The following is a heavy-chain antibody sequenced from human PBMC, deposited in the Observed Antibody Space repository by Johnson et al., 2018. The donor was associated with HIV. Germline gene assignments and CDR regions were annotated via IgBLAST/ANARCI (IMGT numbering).Heavy chain of an antibody. CDR2: MWYDGSNK. J-gene: IGHJ3*02. CDR3: TDYNFWTKRAFDI. V-gene: IGHV3-30-3*01. CDR1: GFTFSRYA. Sequence: QVQLVESGGGVVQPGRSLRLSCAASGFTFSRYAMHWVRQVPGKGLEWVAVMWYDGSNKYYADSVKGRFTISRDNSKNTLYLQMNSLKIEDTAVYYCTDYNFWTKRAFDIWGQGTMVTVSS. D-gene: IGHD3-3*01.